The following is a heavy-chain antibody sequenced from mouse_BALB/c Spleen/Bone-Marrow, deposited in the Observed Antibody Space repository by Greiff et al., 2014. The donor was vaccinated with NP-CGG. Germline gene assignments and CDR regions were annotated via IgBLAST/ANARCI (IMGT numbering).Heavy chain of an antibody. CDR1: GYSFTSYW. CDR3: ARGFGMDY. CDR2: IDPSDSET. J-gene: IGHJ4*01. Sequence: QVQLKESGPQLVRPGASVKISCKASGYSFTSYWMHWVKQRPGQGLEWIGMIDPSDSETRLNQKFKDKATLTVDKSSSTAYMQLSSPTSEDSAVHYCARGFGMDYWGQGTSVTVSS. V-gene: IGHV1S126*01.